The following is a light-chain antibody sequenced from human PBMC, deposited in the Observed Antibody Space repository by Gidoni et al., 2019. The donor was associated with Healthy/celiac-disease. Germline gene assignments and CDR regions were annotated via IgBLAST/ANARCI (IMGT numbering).Light chain of an antibody. CDR3: MQALQTPLT. CDR1: QSLLHSNGYNY. Sequence: DILLTQSPLSLPVIPGEPASISCRSSQSLLHSNGYNYLDWYLQKQGQSPQLLIYLGSNRASEVPDRFSCSGSGTDSTLKISRVEAEDVGVYDCMQALQTPLTFXEXTKVEIK. J-gene: IGKJ4*01. V-gene: IGKV2-28*01. CDR2: LGS.